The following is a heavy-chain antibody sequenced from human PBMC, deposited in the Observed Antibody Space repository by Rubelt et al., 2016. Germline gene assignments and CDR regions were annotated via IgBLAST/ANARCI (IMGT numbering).Heavy chain of an antibody. J-gene: IGHJ6*02. D-gene: IGHD3-10*01. V-gene: IGHV3-21*01. CDR3: ARDGFIRGMEV. CDR2: ISSGSTFI. Sequence: GEGLEWVSSISSGSTFIYHADSVKGRFTISRDNSRNTLFLQMNSLRVEDTAVYYCARDGFIRGMEVWGQGTTVTVSS.